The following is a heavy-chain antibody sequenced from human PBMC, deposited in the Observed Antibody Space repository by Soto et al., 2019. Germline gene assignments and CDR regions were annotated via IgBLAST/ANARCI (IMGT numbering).Heavy chain of an antibody. CDR2: IYYSGST. J-gene: IGHJ4*02. CDR3: VRPRYNGNVRMYYFDS. V-gene: IGHV4-39*01. D-gene: IGHD1-1*01. Sequence: SETLSLTCTVSGGSISSSSYYWGWIRQPPGKGLEWIGSIYYSGSTYYNPSLKSRVTISVDTSKNQFSLKLSSVTAADTAVYYCVRPRYNGNVRMYYFDSGGQGNLVTVS. CDR1: GGSISSSSYY.